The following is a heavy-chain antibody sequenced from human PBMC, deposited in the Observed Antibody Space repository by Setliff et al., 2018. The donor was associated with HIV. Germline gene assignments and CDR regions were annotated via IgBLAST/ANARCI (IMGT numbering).Heavy chain of an antibody. Sequence: ASVKVSCKASGYTFTSYGISWVRQAPGQGLEWMGWISASNGNTNYAQKIQGRVTMTTDTSTSAAYMELRSLRSDDTAVYYCARVLDPGIAVATHAFDIWGQGTMVTVSS. CDR1: GYTFTSYG. V-gene: IGHV1-18*01. J-gene: IGHJ3*02. CDR2: ISASNGNT. CDR3: ARVLDPGIAVATHAFDI. D-gene: IGHD6-19*01.